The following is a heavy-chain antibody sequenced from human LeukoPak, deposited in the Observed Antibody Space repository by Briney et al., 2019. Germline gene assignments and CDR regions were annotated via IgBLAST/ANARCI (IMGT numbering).Heavy chain of an antibody. J-gene: IGHJ4*02. CDR1: GGSFSGYY. D-gene: IGHD1-26*01. CDR3: ARGGSGSYFSGRQKSFDY. V-gene: IGHV4-34*01. CDR2: INHSGST. Sequence: PSETLSLTCAVYGGSFSGYYWSWIRQPPGKGLEWIGEINHSGSTNYNPSLKSRVTISVDTSKNQFSLKLSSVTAADTAVYYCARGGSGSYFSGRQKSFDYWGQGTLVTVSS.